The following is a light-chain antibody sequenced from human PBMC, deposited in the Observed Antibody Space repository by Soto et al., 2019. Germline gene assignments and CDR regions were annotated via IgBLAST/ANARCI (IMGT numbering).Light chain of an antibody. J-gene: IGLJ1*01. CDR3: SSHTISSALQV. V-gene: IGLV2-14*01. CDR2: GVS. Sequence: QSVLTQPSSVYGSPGQSITISCTGTISDFVVYNYVSWYQQHPGKAPKLMVYGVSNRPSGVSNRFSGSKSGNTASLTISGLQADHEADYYCSSHTISSALQVFGTGTKVTVL. CDR1: ISDFVVYNY.